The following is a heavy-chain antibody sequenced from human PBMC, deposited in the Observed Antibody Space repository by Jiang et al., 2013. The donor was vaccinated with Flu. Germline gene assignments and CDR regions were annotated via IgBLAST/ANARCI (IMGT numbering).Heavy chain of an antibody. V-gene: IGHV4-30-2*01. D-gene: IGHD6-13*01. CDR3: ARGGAAAEPGGVGFDY. J-gene: IGHJ4*02. CDR2: IYHSGST. Sequence: GSGLVKPSQTLSLTCAVSGGSISSGGYSWSWIRQPPGKGLEWIGYIYHSGSTYYNPSLKSRVTISVDRSKNQFSLKLSSVTAADTAVYYCARGGAAAEPGGVGFDYWGQGTLVTVSS. CDR1: GGSISSGGYS.